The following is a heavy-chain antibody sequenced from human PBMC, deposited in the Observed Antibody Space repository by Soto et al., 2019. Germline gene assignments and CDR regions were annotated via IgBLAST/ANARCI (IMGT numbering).Heavy chain of an antibody. D-gene: IGHD3-3*01. CDR2: INHSGST. Sequence: PSETLSLTCAVYGGSFSGYYWSWIRQPPGKGLEWIGEINHSGSTNYNPSLKSRVTISVDTSKNQFSLKLSSVTAADTAVYYCARAFPPFGVVIRGGKYNWFDPWGQGTLVNVSS. CDR1: GGSFSGYY. CDR3: ARAFPPFGVVIRGGKYNWFDP. J-gene: IGHJ5*02. V-gene: IGHV4-34*01.